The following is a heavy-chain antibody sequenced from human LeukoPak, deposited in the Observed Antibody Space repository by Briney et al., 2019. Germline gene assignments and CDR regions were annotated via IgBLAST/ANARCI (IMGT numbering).Heavy chain of an antibody. Sequence: SETLSLTCAVYGGSFSGYYWSWIRQPPGKGLEWIGEINHSGSTNCNPSLKSRVTISVDTSKNQFSLKLSSVTAADTAVYYCARGPHGDTKKMPGWYQLPFDYWGQGTLVTVSS. J-gene: IGHJ4*02. D-gene: IGHD2-2*01. V-gene: IGHV4-34*01. CDR2: INHSGST. CDR3: ARGPHGDTKKMPGWYQLPFDY. CDR1: GGSFSGYY.